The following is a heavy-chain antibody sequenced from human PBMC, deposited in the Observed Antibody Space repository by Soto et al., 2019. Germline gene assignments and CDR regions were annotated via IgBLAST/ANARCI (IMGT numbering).Heavy chain of an antibody. Sequence: SETLSLTCAVSGYSISSGHYWGWIRQPPGRGLEWIGGINYRGTTFYNPSLRSRVTMSIDTSKNFFSLKLTSVSAADTALYYCTRLLTPYDVPGPNWLGPWGQGTQVTVSS. CDR1: GYSISSGHY. V-gene: IGHV4-38-2*01. CDR3: TRLLTPYDVPGPNWLGP. D-gene: IGHD5-12*01. CDR2: INYRGTT. J-gene: IGHJ5*02.